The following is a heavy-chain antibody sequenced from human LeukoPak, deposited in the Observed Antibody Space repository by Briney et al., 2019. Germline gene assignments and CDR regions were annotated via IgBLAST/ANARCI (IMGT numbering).Heavy chain of an antibody. J-gene: IGHJ6*02. CDR1: GASISPYY. D-gene: IGHD3-16*01. CDR2: ILLNGTS. Sequence: SETLSLTCSVSGASISPYYWSWIRQPPGKGLEWIGYILLNGTSDYNASLKSRVTISLDTSKKQFSLKLNSVTVADTAVYYCARDSRMMMTFGAVGAGYYHYHGMDVWGQGTTVTVSS. CDR3: ARDSRMMMTFGAVGAGYYHYHGMDV. V-gene: IGHV4-4*08.